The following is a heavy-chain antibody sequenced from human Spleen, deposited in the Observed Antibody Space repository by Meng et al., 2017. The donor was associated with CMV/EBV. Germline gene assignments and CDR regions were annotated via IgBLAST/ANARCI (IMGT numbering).Heavy chain of an antibody. Sequence: SGFSFSSYCFHWGRRAPGKGLEWVALIWFDGSHKYYADSVKGRFTISRDDSKYTLYLQMNSLGAEDTALYYCARDLGNFASVTSNFDYWGQGTLVTVSS. J-gene: IGHJ4*02. CDR2: IWFDGSHK. CDR1: GFSFSSYC. V-gene: IGHV3-33*01. CDR3: ARDLGNFASVTSNFDY. D-gene: IGHD4-17*01.